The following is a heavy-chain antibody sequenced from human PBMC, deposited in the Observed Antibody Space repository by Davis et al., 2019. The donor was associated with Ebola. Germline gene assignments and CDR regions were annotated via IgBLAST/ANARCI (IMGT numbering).Heavy chain of an antibody. J-gene: IGHJ6*02. CDR2: ISAYNGNT. CDR1: GYTFTSYG. CDR3: ARDQIVVVVAATSPYYYYGMDV. Sequence: ASVKVSCKASGYTFTSYGISWVRQAPGQGLEWMGWISAYNGNTNYAQKLQGRVTMTRDTSTSTVYMELSSLRSEDTAVYYCARDQIVVVVAATSPYYYYGMDVWGQGTTVTVSS. V-gene: IGHV1-18*04. D-gene: IGHD2-15*01.